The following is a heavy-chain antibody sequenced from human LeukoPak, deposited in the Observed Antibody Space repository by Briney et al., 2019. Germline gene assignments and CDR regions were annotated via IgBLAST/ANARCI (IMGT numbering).Heavy chain of an antibody. D-gene: IGHD6-6*01. V-gene: IGHV7-4-1*02. Sequence: GASVKVSCKASGYTFTSYAMNWVRQAPGQGLEWMGWNNTNTGNPTYAQGFTGRFVFSLDTSVSTAYLQISSLKAEDTAVYYCARGHSSSPDYYYYGMDVWGQGTTVTVSS. J-gene: IGHJ6*02. CDR1: GYTFTSYA. CDR3: ARGHSSSPDYYYYGMDV. CDR2: NNTNTGNP.